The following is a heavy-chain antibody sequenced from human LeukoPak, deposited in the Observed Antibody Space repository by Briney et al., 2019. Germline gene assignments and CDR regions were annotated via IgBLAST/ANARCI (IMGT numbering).Heavy chain of an antibody. CDR2: IKQDGSEK. V-gene: IGHV3-7*01. J-gene: IGHJ4*02. D-gene: IGHD6-13*01. Sequence: GGSLRLSCAASGFTFSSYWMSWVRQAPGKGLEWVANIKQDGSEKYYVDSVKGRFTISRDNSKNTVSLQMNSLRVEDTAVYYCARLGSSWSFDYWGQGTLVTVSS. CDR3: ARLGSSWSFDY. CDR1: GFTFSSYW.